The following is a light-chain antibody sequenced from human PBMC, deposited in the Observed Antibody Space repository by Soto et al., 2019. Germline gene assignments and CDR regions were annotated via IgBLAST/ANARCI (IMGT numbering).Light chain of an antibody. CDR1: SSNIGSNY. CDR3: AAWDDSLSGVV. Sequence: QLVLTQPPSASGTPGQRVTISCSGSSSNIGSNYVYWYHQLPGTAPKLLIYRNNQRPSGVPDRFSGSTSGTSASLAISGLRSEDEAVYYCAAWDDSLSGVVFGGGTKVTVL. CDR2: RNN. V-gene: IGLV1-47*01. J-gene: IGLJ2*01.